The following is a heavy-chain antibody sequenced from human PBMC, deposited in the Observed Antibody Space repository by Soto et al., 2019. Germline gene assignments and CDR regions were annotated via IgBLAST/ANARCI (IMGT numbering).Heavy chain of an antibody. Sequence: PSETLSLTCTLSGCSISSSSYYWGWIRQPPGKGLEWIGSIYYSGSTYYNPSLKSRVTISVDTSKNQFSLKLSSVTAADTAVYYCATIVEYQLPYLDYWGQGTLVTVSS. CDR2: IYYSGST. D-gene: IGHD2-2*01. V-gene: IGHV4-39*01. J-gene: IGHJ4*02. CDR1: GCSISSSSYY. CDR3: ATIVEYQLPYLDY.